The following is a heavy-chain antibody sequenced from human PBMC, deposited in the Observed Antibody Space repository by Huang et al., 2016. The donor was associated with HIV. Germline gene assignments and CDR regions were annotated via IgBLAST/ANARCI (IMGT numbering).Heavy chain of an antibody. J-gene: IGHJ4*02. CDR2: TSYDGRDK. CDR1: GLTFSTYA. D-gene: IGHD3-10*01. V-gene: IGHV3-30*04. CDR3: ARDRGGSYGVYFDY. Sequence: QVQLVESGGGVAQPGRSLRLSCVASGLTFSTYAMHWVRQAPGKGLEWVAVTSYDGRDKYYADSVKGRLTISRDNSKNTLYLQMNSLRVEDTALYYCARDRGGSYGVYFDYWGQATLVTVSS.